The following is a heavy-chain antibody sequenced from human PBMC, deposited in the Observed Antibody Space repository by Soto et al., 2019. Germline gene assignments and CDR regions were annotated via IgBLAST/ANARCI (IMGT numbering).Heavy chain of an antibody. D-gene: IGHD5-12*01. CDR3: ATVAFLALNYGMDV. J-gene: IGHJ6*02. CDR2: FDPEDGET. Sequence: ASVKVSCKVSGYTLTEVSMHWVRQAPGKGLEWMGGFDPEDGETIYAQKFQGRVTMTEDTSTDTAYMELCSLRSEDTAVYYCATVAFLALNYGMDVWGQGTTVTVSS. V-gene: IGHV1-24*01. CDR1: GYTLTEVS.